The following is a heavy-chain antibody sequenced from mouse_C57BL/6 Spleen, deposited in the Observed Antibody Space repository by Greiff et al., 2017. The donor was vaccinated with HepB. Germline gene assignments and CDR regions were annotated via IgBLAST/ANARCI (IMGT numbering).Heavy chain of an antibody. Sequence: DVMLVESGEGLVKPGGSLKLSCAASGFTFSSYAMSWVRQTPEKRLEWVAYISSGGDYIYYADTVKGRFTISRANARNTLYLQMSSLKSEDTAMYYCTRVGGSELYYFDYWGQGTTLTVSS. V-gene: IGHV5-9-1*02. CDR1: GFTFSSYA. J-gene: IGHJ2*01. CDR3: TRVGGSELYYFDY. CDR2: ISSGGDYI. D-gene: IGHD1-1*01.